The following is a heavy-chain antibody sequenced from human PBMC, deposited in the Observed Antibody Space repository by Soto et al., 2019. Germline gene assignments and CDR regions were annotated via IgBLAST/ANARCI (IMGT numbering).Heavy chain of an antibody. J-gene: IGHJ6*02. Sequence: GGSLRLSCAASGFTFSSYAMHWVRQAPGKGLEWVAVISYDGSNKYYADSVKGRFTISRDNSKNTLYLHMNSLRAEDTAVYYCAKGRSYYYYYGVDVWGQGTTVTVSS. V-gene: IGHV3-30*04. CDR3: AKGRSYYYYYGVDV. CDR2: ISYDGSNK. CDR1: GFTFSSYA.